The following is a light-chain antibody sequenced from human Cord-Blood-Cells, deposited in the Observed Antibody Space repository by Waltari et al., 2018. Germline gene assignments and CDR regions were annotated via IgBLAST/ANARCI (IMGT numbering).Light chain of an antibody. V-gene: IGKV1-39*01. Sequence: DIQMTQSPSSLSASVGARVTIHCRASQSISSNLNWYQQKPGKAPKLLIYAASSLQSGVPSRFSGSGSGTDFTLTISSLQSEDFATYYCQQSYSTPYTFGQGTKLEIK. CDR1: QSISSN. CDR3: QQSYSTPYT. CDR2: AAS. J-gene: IGKJ2*01.